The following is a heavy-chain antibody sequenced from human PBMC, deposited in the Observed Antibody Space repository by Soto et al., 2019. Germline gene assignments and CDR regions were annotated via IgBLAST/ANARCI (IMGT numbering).Heavy chain of an antibody. J-gene: IGHJ6*02. CDR2: ISGSGNTI. D-gene: IGHD6-13*01. V-gene: IGHV3-48*03. Sequence: EVQLVESGGGLVQPGGSLRLSCAASGFTFSSYEMNWVRQAPGKGLEWVSYISGSGNTIYYADSVKGRFTISRDNAKNSLFLQMNSLRADDTAVYFCAPAPAGMDVWGQVTTVTVSS. CDR1: GFTFSSYE. CDR3: APAPAGMDV.